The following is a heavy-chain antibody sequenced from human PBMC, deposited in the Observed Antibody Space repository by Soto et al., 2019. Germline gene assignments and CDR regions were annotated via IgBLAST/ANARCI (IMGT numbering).Heavy chain of an antibody. D-gene: IGHD6-13*01. CDR2: ISSNGGST. V-gene: IGHV3-64D*09. CDR1: GFTFSSYA. Sequence: GGSLRLSCSASGFTFSSYAMHWVRQAPGKGLEYVSAISSNGGSTYYADSVKGRFTISRDNSKNTLYLQMSSLRAEDTAVYDCVRAAAAGRGAFDIWGQGTMVTVSS. CDR3: VRAAAAGRGAFDI. J-gene: IGHJ3*02.